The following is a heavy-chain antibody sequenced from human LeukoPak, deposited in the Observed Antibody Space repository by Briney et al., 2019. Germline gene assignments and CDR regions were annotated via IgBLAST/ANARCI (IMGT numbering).Heavy chain of an antibody. Sequence: GGSLRLSCAASGFTFSSYGMHWVRQAPGKGLEWVAVISYDGSNKYYADSVKGRFTISRDNSKNTLYLQMNSLRAEDTAVYYCARDSDKQWLVRYYFDYWGPETIVTVSS. CDR2: ISYDGSNK. J-gene: IGHJ4*02. V-gene: IGHV3-30*03. CDR3: ARDSDKQWLVRYYFDY. CDR1: GFTFSSYG. D-gene: IGHD6-19*01.